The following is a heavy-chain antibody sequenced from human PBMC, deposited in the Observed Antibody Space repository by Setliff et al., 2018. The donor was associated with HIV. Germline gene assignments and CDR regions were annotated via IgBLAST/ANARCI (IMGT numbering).Heavy chain of an antibody. CDR2: MMPSSGNT. CDR3: ARVQTMAVAGTQYYYMDV. D-gene: IGHD6-19*01. CDR1: GYTFTSYD. Sequence: VASVKVSCKASGYTFTSYDINWVRQATGQGLEWMGWMMPSSGNTGYAQKFQGRLTMTRNTSISTAYMELSSLRSEDTAVYYCARVQTMAVAGTQYYYMDVWGKGTTVTVSS. J-gene: IGHJ6*03. V-gene: IGHV1-8*02.